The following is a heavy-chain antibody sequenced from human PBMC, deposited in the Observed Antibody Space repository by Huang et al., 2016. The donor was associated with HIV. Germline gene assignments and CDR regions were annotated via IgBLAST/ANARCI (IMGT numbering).Heavy chain of an antibody. CDR1: GGSIRSSDYH. CDR2: IYYKGST. CDR3: ARHREGPVAYYSGWGSHLNYMDV. Sequence: QLLLQESGPGLVKPSEALALTCAVSGGSIRSSDYHWGWIRQPPGQGLEWIGSIYYKGSTHYSPSLKSRGTMAVDTSKNLFFLNLTAMTAADTAVYYCARHREGPVAYYSGWGSHLNYMDVWGRGRTVVVSS. D-gene: IGHD3-10*01. V-gene: IGHV4-39*01. J-gene: IGHJ6*03.